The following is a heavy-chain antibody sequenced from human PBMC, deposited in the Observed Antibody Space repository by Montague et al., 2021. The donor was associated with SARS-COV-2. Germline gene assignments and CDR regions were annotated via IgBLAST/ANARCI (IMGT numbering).Heavy chain of an antibody. CDR3: ARGSSFVTIFGVVITDPLFDY. CDR2: INHSGST. D-gene: IGHD3-3*01. V-gene: IGHV4-34*01. Sequence: SETLSLTCAVYGGSFSGYCWSWIRQPPGKGLEWIGEINHSGSTNYNPSLKSRVTISVDTSKNQFSLKLSAVTAADTAVYYCARGSSFVTIFGVVITDPLFDYGGQGTRVTVSP. J-gene: IGHJ4*02. CDR1: GGSFSGYC.